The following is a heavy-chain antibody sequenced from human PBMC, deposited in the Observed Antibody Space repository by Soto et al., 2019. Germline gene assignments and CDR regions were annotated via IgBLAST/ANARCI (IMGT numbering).Heavy chain of an antibody. CDR1: GDSLSTDYW. V-gene: IGHV4-4*02. CDR2: IHHSGIT. D-gene: IGHD3-16*02. Sequence: SETLSLTCTVSGDSLSTDYWWSWVRQPPGKGLEWIGEIHHSGITNYIQSVRSRVTMSVDKSNNQVSLELTSVAAADTAVYYCARGISYRCVYWGQGILVTVSS. J-gene: IGHJ4*02. CDR3: ARGISYRCVY.